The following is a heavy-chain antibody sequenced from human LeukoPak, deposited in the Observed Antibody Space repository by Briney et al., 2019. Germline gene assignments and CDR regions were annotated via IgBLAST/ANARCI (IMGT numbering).Heavy chain of an antibody. Sequence: PGGSLRLSCAASGFTFSSSAMSWVRQSPGKGLEWVSVVSSDGYTYYADSGKGRFTISRDISKNTLYLQMNSLRAEDTAVYYCARVPEQWLVPLLIDYWGQGTLVTVSS. CDR1: GFTFSSSA. V-gene: IGHV3-23*01. D-gene: IGHD6-19*01. J-gene: IGHJ4*02. CDR3: ARVPEQWLVPLLIDY. CDR2: VSSDGYT.